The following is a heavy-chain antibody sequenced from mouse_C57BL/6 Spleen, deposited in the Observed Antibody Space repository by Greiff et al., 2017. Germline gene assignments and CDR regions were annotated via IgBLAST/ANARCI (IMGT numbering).Heavy chain of an antibody. Sequence: QVQLKESGPGLVAPSQSLSITCTVSGFSLTSYAISWVRQPPGKGLEWLGVIWTGGGTKYNSALKSRLSISKDNSKSQVFLKRNSLQTDDTASYYCARYGYDGAEYYFDYWGQGTTLTVSS. CDR2: IWTGGGT. CDR1: GFSLTSYA. CDR3: ARYGYDGAEYYFDY. V-gene: IGHV2-9-1*01. J-gene: IGHJ2*01. D-gene: IGHD2-2*01.